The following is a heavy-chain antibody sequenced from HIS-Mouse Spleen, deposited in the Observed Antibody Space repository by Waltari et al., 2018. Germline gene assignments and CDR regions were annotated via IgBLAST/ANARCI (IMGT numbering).Heavy chain of an antibody. V-gene: IGHV3-9*03. D-gene: IGHD3-10*02. CDR2: ISWNSGSI. CDR1: GFTFDDYA. J-gene: IGHJ4*02. CDR3: AKGRDVFDY. Sequence: EVQLVESGGGLVQPGRSLRLSCAALGFTFDDYAMHWVRQAPGKGLEWVSGISWNSGSIGYADSVKGRFTISRDNAKNSLYLQMNSLRAEDMALYYCAKGRDVFDYWGQGTLVTVSS.